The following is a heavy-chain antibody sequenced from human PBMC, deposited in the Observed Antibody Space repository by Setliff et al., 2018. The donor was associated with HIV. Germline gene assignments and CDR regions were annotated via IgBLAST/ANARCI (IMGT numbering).Heavy chain of an antibody. CDR3: ARDGGEY. J-gene: IGHJ4*02. Sequence: PGESLRPSCAASGFTFSRYWMSWVRQAPGKGLEWVANIKQDGSEKYYGDSVQGRFTVSRDNAENSVYLQMNSLRAEDTAVYYCARDGGEYWGQGTLVTVSS. D-gene: IGHD3-16*01. CDR2: IKQDGSEK. V-gene: IGHV3-7*01. CDR1: GFTFSRYW.